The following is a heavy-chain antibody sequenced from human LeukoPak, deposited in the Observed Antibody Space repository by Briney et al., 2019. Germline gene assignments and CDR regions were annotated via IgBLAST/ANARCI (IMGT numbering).Heavy chain of an antibody. D-gene: IGHD2-2*01. CDR2: ISNSGDST. J-gene: IGHJ4*02. Sequence: GGSLRLSCVASGFTFTNDAMSWVRLTPGKGLEWVSVISNSGDSTFYAGSVRGRFTISRDNSKNTLYLQMNSLRAEDTAVYYCAKHTGPSCYASAGFWGQGTLVTVSS. CDR1: GFTFTNDA. CDR3: AKHTGPSCYASAGF. V-gene: IGHV3-23*01.